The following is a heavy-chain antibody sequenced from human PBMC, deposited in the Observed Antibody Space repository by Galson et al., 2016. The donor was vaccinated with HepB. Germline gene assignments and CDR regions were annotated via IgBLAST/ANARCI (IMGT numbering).Heavy chain of an antibody. V-gene: IGHV3-53*01. D-gene: IGHD3-10*01. CDR2: VYTGGDT. J-gene: IGHJ4*02. Sequence: SLRLSCAASGFTVSSTYMSWVRQAPGKGLEWVSVVYTGGDTYYADSVKGRFTISRDNSKNTLYLQMNSLRAEDTATYYCARGPMCRGVTAPDYWGRGTLVTVSS. CDR1: GFTVSSTY. CDR3: ARGPMCRGVTAPDY.